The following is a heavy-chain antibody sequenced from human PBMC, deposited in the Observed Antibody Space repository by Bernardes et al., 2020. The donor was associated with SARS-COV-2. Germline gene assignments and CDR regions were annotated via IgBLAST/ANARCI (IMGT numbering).Heavy chain of an antibody. CDR2: ISPSSTYR. V-gene: IGHV3-21*01. CDR1: GFTFSAYT. Sequence: GGTLRLSCAASGFTFSAYTMNWVRKGPGKGLEWVSSISPSSTYRYYAGPLKGRFTISRDNAKNSLYLQMNSLTAEDTAVYYCARAQLPNYYFDYWGQGTLVTVSS. D-gene: IGHD2-2*01. J-gene: IGHJ4*02. CDR3: ARAQLPNYYFDY.